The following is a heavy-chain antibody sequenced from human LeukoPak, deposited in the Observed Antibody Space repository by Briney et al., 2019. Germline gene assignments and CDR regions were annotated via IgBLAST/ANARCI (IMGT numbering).Heavy chain of an antibody. Sequence: ASVTVSCKSSGYTFTGYYMHWVRQAPGQGLEWMGWINPNSGGTNYAQKFQGRVTMTRDTSIRTAYMKLSRLRSDDTAVYYCARRLRARHYFDYWGQGTLVTVSS. V-gene: IGHV1-2*02. CDR2: INPNSGGT. CDR3: ARRLRARHYFDY. CDR1: GYTFTGYY. J-gene: IGHJ4*02.